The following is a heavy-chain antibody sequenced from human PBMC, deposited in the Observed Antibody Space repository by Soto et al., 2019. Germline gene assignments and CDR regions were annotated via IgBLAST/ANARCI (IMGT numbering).Heavy chain of an antibody. D-gene: IGHD3-3*01. CDR1: GGSFSGYY. CDR2: INHSGST. J-gene: IGHJ5*02. CDR3: ARDKGITIFGVVRNCFDP. Sequence: SETLSLTCAVYGGSFSGYYWSWIRQPPGKGLEWIGEINHSGSTNYNPSLKSRVTISVDTSKNQFSLKLSSVTAADTAVYYCARDKGITIFGVVRNCFDPWGQGTLVTVSS. V-gene: IGHV4-34*01.